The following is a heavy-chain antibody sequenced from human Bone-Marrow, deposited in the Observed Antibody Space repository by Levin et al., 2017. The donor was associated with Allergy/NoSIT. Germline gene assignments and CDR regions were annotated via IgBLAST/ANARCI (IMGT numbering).Heavy chain of an antibody. CDR3: ARGGQTRTCFAY. D-gene: IGHD1-7*01. J-gene: IGHJ4*02. V-gene: IGHV3-48*03. Sequence: GGSLRLSCAVSGFSFSSYEMNWVRQAPGKGLEWISYISSLGYTIYNAASVKGRFTISRDNAKNSLYLQMNSLRAEDTAIYYCARGGQTRTCFAYWGQGTLVSVSS. CDR1: GFSFSSYE. CDR2: ISSLGYTI.